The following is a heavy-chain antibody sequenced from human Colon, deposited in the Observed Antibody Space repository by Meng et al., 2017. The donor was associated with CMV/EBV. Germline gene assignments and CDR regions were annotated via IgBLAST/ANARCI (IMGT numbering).Heavy chain of an antibody. J-gene: IGHJ3*01. CDR1: GFTFRGAW. D-gene: IGHD1-1*01. V-gene: IGHV3-15*01. CDR2: ISGTPNGGTT. CDR3: TTDRGTEGSNWRRSAFEV. Sequence: GESLKISCVGSGFTFRGAWMTWVRQTPGKGLELLGRISGTPNGGTTEYAAPVKGRFTISRDDSKNTFYLQMNNLKSEDTASYYCTTDRGTEGSNWRRSAFEVWGQGTVVTVSS.